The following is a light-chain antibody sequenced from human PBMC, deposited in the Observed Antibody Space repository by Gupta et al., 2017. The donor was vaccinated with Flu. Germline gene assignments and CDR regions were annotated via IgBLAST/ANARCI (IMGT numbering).Light chain of an antibody. V-gene: IGKV1-39*01. CDR3: QQSDTSPPT. CDR2: SAS. CDR1: QNVRTH. J-gene: IGKJ4*02. Sequence: DIQMTQSPSSLSASVGDRVTITCRASQNVRTHLNWFQQKPGKAPELLIYSASSLQSGVPSRFNDSGSGTDFTLTINVLQPEDCATYYCQQSDTSPPTFGRATKVEI.